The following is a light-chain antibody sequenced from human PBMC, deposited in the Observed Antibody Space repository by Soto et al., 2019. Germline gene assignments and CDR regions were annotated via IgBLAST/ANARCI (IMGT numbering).Light chain of an antibody. J-gene: IGLJ1*01. V-gene: IGLV2-11*01. CDR3: CSHAGSYTDV. CDR1: SSDVGGYNY. CDR2: DVT. Sequence: QSALTQPRSVSGSPGQSLTISCTGTSSDVGGYNYVSWYQQYPGKVPKLMIYDVTKRPSGVPDRFSGSKSGNTASLTISGLQAEDEAYYYCCSHAGSYTDVFGTGTKLTVL.